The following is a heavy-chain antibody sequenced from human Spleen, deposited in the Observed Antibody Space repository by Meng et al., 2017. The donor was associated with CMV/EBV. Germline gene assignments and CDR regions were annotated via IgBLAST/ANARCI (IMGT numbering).Heavy chain of an antibody. CDR1: GFAFSGSA. D-gene: IGHD5-18*01. V-gene: IGHV3-73*01. CDR3: TSGYGYFADGY. J-gene: IGHJ4*02. Sequence: AASGFAFSGSAMHWVRQASGKGLEWGGRIRSKANSYATAYAASVKGRFTISRDDSKNTAYLQMNSLKTEDTAVYYCTSGYGYFADGYWGQGTLVTVSS. CDR2: IRSKANSYAT.